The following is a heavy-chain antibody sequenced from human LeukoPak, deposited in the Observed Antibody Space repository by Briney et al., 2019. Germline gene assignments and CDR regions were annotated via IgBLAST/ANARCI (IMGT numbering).Heavy chain of an antibody. CDR3: AREGLYRDDAFDI. D-gene: IGHD1-26*01. Sequence: PSETLSLTCTVSGGSITTYYWNWIRQPPGKGLEWIGHRYYSGDTNYNPSLKSRVAISLDTSKNQFSLKLSSVTAADTAVYYCAREGLYRDDAFDIWGQGTMVTVSS. V-gene: IGHV4-59*12. CDR2: RYYSGDT. J-gene: IGHJ3*02. CDR1: GGSITTYY.